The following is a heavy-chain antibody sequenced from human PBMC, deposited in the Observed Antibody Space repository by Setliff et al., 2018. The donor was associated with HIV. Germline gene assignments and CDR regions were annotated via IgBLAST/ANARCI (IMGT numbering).Heavy chain of an antibody. CDR1: GFPFNVYH. V-gene: IGHV3-48*01. Sequence: PGGSLRLSCAASGFPFNVYHLHWVRQAPGKGLEWISYISSRSDTIYQADSVKGRFTVSRDNDKNLLILQMSSLRADDTAVYHCARDDNYYDKAFDVWGQGTMVTVSS. CDR2: ISSRSDTI. J-gene: IGHJ3*01. D-gene: IGHD3-22*01. CDR3: ARDDNYYDKAFDV.